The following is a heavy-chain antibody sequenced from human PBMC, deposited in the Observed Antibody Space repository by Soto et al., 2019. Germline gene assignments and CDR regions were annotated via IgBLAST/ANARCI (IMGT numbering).Heavy chain of an antibody. CDR3: ARISPPFSYSSSSYSYYGTDV. V-gene: IGHV5-10-1*01. J-gene: IGHJ6*02. Sequence: GEYRKISCKGSGYSFTSYWISWVRQMPGKGLEWMGRIDPSDSYTNYSPSFQGHVTISADKSISTAYLQWSSLKASDTAMYYCARISPPFSYSSSSYSYYGTDVWGQGTTVTVSS. D-gene: IGHD6-6*01. CDR1: GYSFTSYW. CDR2: IDPSDSYT.